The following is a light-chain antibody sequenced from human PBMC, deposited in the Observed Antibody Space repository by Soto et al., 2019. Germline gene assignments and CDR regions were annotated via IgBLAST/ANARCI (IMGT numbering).Light chain of an antibody. J-gene: IGKJ1*01. V-gene: IGKV1-6*01. CDR1: QGIGNA. CDR3: LQDINYPWT. CDR2: GAS. Sequence: AIQMTQSPASLSSSVPERFTISCRASQGIGNALGWYQQKPGKPPKVLIYGASNLQSGVPPRFSGSGSGTDFTLAISSLQPEDSATYYCLQDINYPWTFGQGTKVDIK.